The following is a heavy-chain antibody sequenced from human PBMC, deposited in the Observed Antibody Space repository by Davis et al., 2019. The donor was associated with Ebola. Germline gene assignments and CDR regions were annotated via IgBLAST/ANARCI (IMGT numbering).Heavy chain of an antibody. J-gene: IGHJ3*02. Sequence: GESLKISCKASGNSFTSHWIGWVRQMPGKGLDWMGIIYTGDSATRYSPSFRGQVTISADKSTKTAFLQWSSLKASETAMYYCAKGRGPYRRGDAFDIWGRGTMVTVSS. CDR3: AKGRGPYRRGDAFDI. V-gene: IGHV5-51*01. CDR2: IYTGDSAT. CDR1: GNSFTSHW. D-gene: IGHD1-26*01.